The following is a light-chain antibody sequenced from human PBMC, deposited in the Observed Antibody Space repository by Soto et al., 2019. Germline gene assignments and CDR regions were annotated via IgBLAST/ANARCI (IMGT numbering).Light chain of an antibody. J-gene: IGKJ1*01. V-gene: IGKV1-12*01. Sequence: DIQMTQSPSSLSASVGDRVTITCQASQDISDSLNWYQQKPGKAPKLLIYATSSLQSGVPSRFSGSGSGTDFTLAINSLQPEDFATYYCQQAASFPITFGQGTKVDIK. CDR1: QDISDS. CDR3: QQAASFPIT. CDR2: ATS.